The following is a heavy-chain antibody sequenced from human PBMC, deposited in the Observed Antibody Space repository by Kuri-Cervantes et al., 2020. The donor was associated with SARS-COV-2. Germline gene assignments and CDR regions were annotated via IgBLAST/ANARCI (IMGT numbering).Heavy chain of an antibody. D-gene: IGHD6-13*01. CDR2: VTGKTDGGTI. Sequence: GESLKISCTVSGGSISSSSYYWGWIRQPPGKGLEWVGRVTGKTDGGTIDYAAPVKGRFTISRDDSKNTLYLQMDSLTTDDTGVYYCTTDPLGSRSKDVWGKGNTVNGAS. CDR1: GGSISSSSYY. CDR3: TTDPLGSRSKDV. J-gene: IGHJ6*04. V-gene: IGHV3-15*01.